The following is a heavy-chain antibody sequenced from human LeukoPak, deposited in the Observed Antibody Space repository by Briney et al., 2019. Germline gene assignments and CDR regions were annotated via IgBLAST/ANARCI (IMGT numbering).Heavy chain of an antibody. CDR1: GFTFSNAW. CDR2: IKSKTDGGTT. CDR3: TTDLEVGAEPLSFDY. V-gene: IGHV3-15*01. Sequence: GGSLRLSCAASGFTFSNAWMSWVRQAPGKGLEWVGRIKSKTDGGTTDYAAPVNGRFTISRDDSKNTLYLQMNSLKTEDTAVYYCTTDLEVGAEPLSFDYWGQGTLVTVSS. D-gene: IGHD1-26*01. J-gene: IGHJ4*02.